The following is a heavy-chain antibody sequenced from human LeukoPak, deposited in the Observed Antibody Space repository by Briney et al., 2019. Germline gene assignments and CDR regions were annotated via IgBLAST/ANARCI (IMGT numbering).Heavy chain of an antibody. V-gene: IGHV3-21*01. CDR2: ITSSSSNSHI. D-gene: IGHD2-15*01. CDR1: GFTFSSYT. CDR3: ARDLGYCSGGSCYYYGMDV. Sequence: PGRSLRLSCAASGFTFSSYTMSWVRQAPGNGLEWVSCITSSSSNSHIYYADSVRGRFTISRDNAKNSVYLQMISLRAEDTAVYYCARDLGYCSGGSCYYYGMDVGGQGTTVTVSS. J-gene: IGHJ6*02.